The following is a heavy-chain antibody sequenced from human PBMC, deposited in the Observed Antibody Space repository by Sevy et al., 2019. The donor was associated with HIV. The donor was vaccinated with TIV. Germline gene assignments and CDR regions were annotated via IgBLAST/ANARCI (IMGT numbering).Heavy chain of an antibody. CDR3: ARGYCSGGRCYPGGY. CDR1: GYTFSTYG. CDR2: INTFTGAT. V-gene: IGHV1-18*01. J-gene: IGHJ4*02. Sequence: ASVKVSCEASGYTFSTYGINWVRQAPGQGLEWMGWINTFTGATNYLQKLQDRVTMTKDTSTSTVYMELRSLRSDDTAVYYCARGYCSGGRCYPGGYWGQGTLVTVSS. D-gene: IGHD2-15*01.